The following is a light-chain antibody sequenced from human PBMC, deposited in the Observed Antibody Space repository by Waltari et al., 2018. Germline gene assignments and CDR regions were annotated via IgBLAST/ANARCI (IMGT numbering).Light chain of an antibody. CDR3: QQYNNWPPWT. CDR2: GAS. V-gene: IGKV3-15*01. J-gene: IGKJ1*01. CDR1: QSVSSN. Sequence: EIVMTQSPATLSVSPGERATLSCRASQSVSSNLAWYQQKPGQAPRLSIYGASTRATGIPARFGGNGYGTEFTLTISSLQSEEFAVYYCQQYNNWPPWTFGQGTKVEIK.